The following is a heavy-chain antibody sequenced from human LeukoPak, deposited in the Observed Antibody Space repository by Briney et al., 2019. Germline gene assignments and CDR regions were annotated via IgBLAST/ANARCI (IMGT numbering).Heavy chain of an antibody. CDR1: GFTISSNY. CDR2: IYSGGST. J-gene: IGHJ6*03. CDR3: ARTHAYYYYYMDV. Sequence: GGSLRLSCAASGFTISSNYRSWVRQAPGKGLEWVSVIYSGGSTYYTDSVKGRLTISRDNSKNTMYLHMNSLRAEDTAVYYCARTHAYYYYYMDVWGKGTTVTVSS. V-gene: IGHV3-66*02.